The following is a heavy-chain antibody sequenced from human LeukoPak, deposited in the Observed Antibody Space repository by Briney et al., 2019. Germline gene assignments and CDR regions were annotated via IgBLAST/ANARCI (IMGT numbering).Heavy chain of an antibody. CDR3: ARGLIVGATTGSHYYYYGMDV. CDR1: GGTFSSYA. J-gene: IGHJ6*02. D-gene: IGHD1-26*01. CDR2: IIPIFGTA. Sequence: GASVKVSCKASGGTFSSYAISWVRQAPGQGLEWMGGIIPIFGTANYAQKFQGRVTITADESTSTAYMELSSLRSEDTAVYYCARGLIVGATTGSHYYYYGMDVWGQGTTVTVSS. V-gene: IGHV1-69*13.